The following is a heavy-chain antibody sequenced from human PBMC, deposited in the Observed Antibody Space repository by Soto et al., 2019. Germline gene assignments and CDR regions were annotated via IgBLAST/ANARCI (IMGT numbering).Heavy chain of an antibody. Sequence: SETLSLTCTVSGGSISSYYWSWIRQPPGKGLEWIGYIYYSGSTNYNPSLKSRVTISVDTSKNQFSLKLSSVTAADTAVYYCARDRAYDFWSGYHWFDPWGQGTLVTVSS. CDR3: ARDRAYDFWSGYHWFDP. D-gene: IGHD3-3*01. V-gene: IGHV4-59*01. CDR1: GGSISSYY. CDR2: IYYSGST. J-gene: IGHJ5*02.